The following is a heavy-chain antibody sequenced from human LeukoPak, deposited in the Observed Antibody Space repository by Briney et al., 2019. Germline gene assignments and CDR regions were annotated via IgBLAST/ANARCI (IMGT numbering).Heavy chain of an antibody. J-gene: IGHJ4*02. CDR2: ISWNSGSI. D-gene: IGHD6-13*01. CDR3: AKALGVAAGTVGY. Sequence: GGSLRLSCAASGFTFDDYAMHWVRQAPGKGLEWVSGISWNSGSIGYADSVKGRFTISRDNAKNSLYLQMNSLRAEDTALYYCAKALGVAAGTVGYWGQGTLVTVSS. CDR1: GFTFDDYA. V-gene: IGHV3-9*01.